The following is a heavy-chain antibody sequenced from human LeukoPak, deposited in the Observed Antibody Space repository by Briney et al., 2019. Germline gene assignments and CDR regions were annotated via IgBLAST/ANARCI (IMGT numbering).Heavy chain of an antibody. CDR1: GFTFSGYG. V-gene: IGHV3-30*18. J-gene: IGHJ5*02. CDR3: AKGSTSSWYSSFDP. D-gene: IGHD6-13*01. CDR2: ISYDGNNK. Sequence: PGGSLRLSCVASGFTFSGYGMHWVRQAPGKGLEWVTVISYDGNNKYYGDSVKGRFTISRDNSKNTLDLQMNSLRVEDTAVYYCAKGSTSSWYSSFDPWGQGTLVTVSS.